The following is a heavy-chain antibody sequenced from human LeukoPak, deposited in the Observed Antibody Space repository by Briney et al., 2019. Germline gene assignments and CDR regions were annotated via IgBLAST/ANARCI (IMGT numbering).Heavy chain of an antibody. V-gene: IGHV3-43*01. Sequence: GSLRLSCATSGFNFDRYTIHWVRQAPGKGLEWVSLAGWAGGTTFYSDSVRGRFTISRDSGRKSVYLQMNSLTTDDTAFYFCAKELDTMFFDYWGREPWSPSPQ. CDR1: GFNFDRYT. CDR2: AGWAGGTT. J-gene: IGHJ4*02. CDR3: AKELDTMFFDY. D-gene: IGHD3-10*02.